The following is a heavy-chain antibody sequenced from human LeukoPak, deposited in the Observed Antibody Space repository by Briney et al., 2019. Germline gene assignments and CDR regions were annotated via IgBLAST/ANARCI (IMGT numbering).Heavy chain of an antibody. Sequence: KTGGSLCLTCAASGFTFSDYYMSWIRQAPGKGLEWVSYISSSGSTIYYADSVRGRFTISRDNAKNSLYLQMNSLRAEDTAVYYCARGSGYCSGGSCSYYFDYWAQGTLVTVSS. CDR2: ISSSGSTI. D-gene: IGHD2-15*01. J-gene: IGHJ4*02. CDR1: GFTFSDYY. CDR3: ARGSGYCSGGSCSYYFDY. V-gene: IGHV3-11*01.